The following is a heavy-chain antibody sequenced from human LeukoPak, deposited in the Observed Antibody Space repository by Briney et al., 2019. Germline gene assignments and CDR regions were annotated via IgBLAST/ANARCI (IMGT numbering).Heavy chain of an antibody. CDR3: AGTIFGVVPSDAFDI. V-gene: IGHV4-4*07. CDR1: GGSISSYY. D-gene: IGHD3-3*01. Sequence: PSETLSLTCTVSGGSISSYYWSWIRQPAGKGLEWIGRIYTSGSTNYNPSLKSRVTMSADTSKNQFSLKLSSVTAADTAVYYCAGTIFGVVPSDAFDIWGQGTMVTVSS. CDR2: IYTSGST. J-gene: IGHJ3*02.